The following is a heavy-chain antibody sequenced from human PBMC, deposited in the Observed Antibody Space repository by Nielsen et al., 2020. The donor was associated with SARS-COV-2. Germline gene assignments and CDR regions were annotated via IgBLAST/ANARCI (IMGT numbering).Heavy chain of an antibody. CDR3: ARSGFTNFHYYYGMDV. CDR1: GYTFTSYA. D-gene: IGHD5-12*01. J-gene: IGHJ6*02. Sequence: ASVKVSCKASGYTFTSYAMHWVRQAPGQRLEWMGWINAGNGNTKYSQKFQGRITITSDTSASTVYMDLSSLRSEDTAAYYCARSGFTNFHYYYGMDVWGQGTAVTVSS. V-gene: IGHV1-3*01. CDR2: INAGNGNT.